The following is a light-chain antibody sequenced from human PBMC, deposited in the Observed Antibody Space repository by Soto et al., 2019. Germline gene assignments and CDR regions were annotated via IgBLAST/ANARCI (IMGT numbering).Light chain of an antibody. CDR2: DVS. CDR3: QQYNTFWT. CDR1: QSISSW. Sequence: DIQMTQSPSTLSASVGDRVTITCRASQSISSWLSWYQQKPVKAPKLLIYDVSSLESGVPSRFSGSGSGTEFSLTISSLQPDDSATYYCQQYNTFWTFGQGTKVDIK. V-gene: IGKV1-5*01. J-gene: IGKJ1*01.